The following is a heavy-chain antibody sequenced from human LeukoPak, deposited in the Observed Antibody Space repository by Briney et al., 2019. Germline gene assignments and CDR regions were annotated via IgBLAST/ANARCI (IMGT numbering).Heavy chain of an antibody. Sequence: GGSLRLSCAASGFTFSNYGMHWVRQAPGKGLEWVAFIRFDGTSKYYADSVKGRFTISRDNARYSLYLQMNSLRDEDTAVYYCARGPGYGHYFDYWGQGALVTVSS. CDR2: IRFDGTSK. CDR3: ARGPGYGHYFDY. J-gene: IGHJ4*02. V-gene: IGHV3-30*02. CDR1: GFTFSNYG. D-gene: IGHD5-12*01.